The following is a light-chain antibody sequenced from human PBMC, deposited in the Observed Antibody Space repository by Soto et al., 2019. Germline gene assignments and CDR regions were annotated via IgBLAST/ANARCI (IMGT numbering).Light chain of an antibody. V-gene: IGKV3-15*01. J-gene: IGKJ1*01. CDR1: QSVSNK. CDR3: QHYNDWPPTWT. Sequence: EIVMTQSPATLSVSPGERATLSCRASQSVSNKLTWYQQKPGQAPRVLIFGASTRATGIPARFSGSGSGTEFTLTISSLQSEDFAVYYCQHYNDWPPTWTFGQGTRVEIK. CDR2: GAS.